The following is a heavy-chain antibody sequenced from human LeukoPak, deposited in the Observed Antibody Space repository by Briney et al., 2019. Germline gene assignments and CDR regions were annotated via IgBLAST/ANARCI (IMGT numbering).Heavy chain of an antibody. CDR2: INHSGCT. J-gene: IGHJ5*02. D-gene: IGHD6-13*01. Sequence: SETLSLTCAVYGGSFSGYYWSWIRQPPGKGLEWIGEINHSGCTNYNPSLKSRVTISVDTSKNQFSLKLSSVTAADTAVYYCARGPGIAAAGSGRDNWFDPWGQGTLVTVSS. CDR3: ARGPGIAAAGSGRDNWFDP. V-gene: IGHV4-34*01. CDR1: GGSFSGYY.